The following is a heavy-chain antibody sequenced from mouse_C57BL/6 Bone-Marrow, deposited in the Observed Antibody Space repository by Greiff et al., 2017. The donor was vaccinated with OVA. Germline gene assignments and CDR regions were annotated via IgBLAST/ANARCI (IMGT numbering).Heavy chain of an antibody. D-gene: IGHD2-5*01. CDR1: GYSFTGYY. CDR2: INPSTGGT. V-gene: IGHV1-42*01. J-gene: IGHJ2*01. Sequence: EVKLMESGPELVKPGASVKISCKASGYSFTGYYMNWVKQSPEKSLEWIGEINPSTGGTTYNQKFKAKATLTVDKSSSTAYMQLKSLTSEDSAVYYCASSSYYSNYGHYWSQGTTLTVSS. CDR3: ASSSYYSNYGHY.